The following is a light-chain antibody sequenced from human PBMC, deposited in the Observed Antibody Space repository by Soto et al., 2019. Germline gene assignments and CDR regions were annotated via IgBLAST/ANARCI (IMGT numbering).Light chain of an antibody. CDR1: QSVSSNY. Sequence: EIVLTQSPGTLSLSPGERATLSCRVSQSVSSNYLAWCQQKPGQAPRLLIYGASSRATGIPDRFSGSGSGTDFTLTISRLEPEDFAVYYCQQYGNSPWTFGQGTKVEIK. V-gene: IGKV3-20*01. CDR2: GAS. CDR3: QQYGNSPWT. J-gene: IGKJ1*01.